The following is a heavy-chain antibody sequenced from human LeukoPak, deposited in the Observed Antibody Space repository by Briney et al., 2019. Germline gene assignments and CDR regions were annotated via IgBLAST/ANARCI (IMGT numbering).Heavy chain of an antibody. D-gene: IGHD3-10*01. CDR3: ARDGPMVRGVIDYYYYGMDV. CDR2: IWYDGSNK. Sequence: GGSLRLSCAASGFTFSSYSLNWVRQAPGKGLEWVAVIWYDGSNKYYADSVKGRFTISRDNSKNTLCLQMNSLRAEDTAVYYCARDGPMVRGVIDYYYYGMDVWGQGTTVTISS. V-gene: IGHV3-33*08. CDR1: GFTFSSYS. J-gene: IGHJ6*02.